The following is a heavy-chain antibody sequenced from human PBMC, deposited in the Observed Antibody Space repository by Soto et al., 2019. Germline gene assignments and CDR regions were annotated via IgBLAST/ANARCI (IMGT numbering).Heavy chain of an antibody. CDR1: GHTFHNYA. J-gene: IGHJ4*02. CDR2: ISGRGGST. D-gene: IGHD2-2*01. Sequence: EVQLLESGGGLVQPGGSLRLSCVASGHTFHNYAMSWVRQAPGKGLEWVSGISGRGGSTYYADSVRGGFTISRHDSKNTPSVQMISLRAEDTAVYYCAKVSRSIGVVPAALNWGQGTLVTVSS. CDR3: AKVSRSIGVVPAALN. V-gene: IGHV3-23*01.